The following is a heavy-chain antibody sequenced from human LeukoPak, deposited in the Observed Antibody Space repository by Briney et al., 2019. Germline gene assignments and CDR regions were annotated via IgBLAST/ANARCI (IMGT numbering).Heavy chain of an antibody. CDR2: ISYDGSNK. CDR3: ARADQGYFDY. D-gene: IGHD2-2*01. Sequence: HPGGSLRLSCAAPGFTFSSYAMHWVRQAPGKGLEWVAVISYDGSNKYYADSVKGRFTISRDNSKNTLYLQMNSLRAEDTAVYYCARADQGYFDYWGQGTLVTVSS. CDR1: GFTFSSYA. J-gene: IGHJ4*02. V-gene: IGHV3-30-3*01.